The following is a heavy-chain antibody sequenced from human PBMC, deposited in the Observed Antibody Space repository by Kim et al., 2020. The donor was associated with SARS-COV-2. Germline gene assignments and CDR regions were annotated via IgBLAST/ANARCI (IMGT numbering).Heavy chain of an antibody. CDR1: GFTFSSYE. V-gene: IGHV3-48*03. CDR3: AREPPRPGSYYSLDY. Sequence: GGSLRLSCAASGFTFSSYEMNWVRQAPGKGLEWVSYISSSGTTIYYADSVKGRLTISRDNAKKSLYLQMNSRRAEDTAVYYCAREPPRPGSYYSLDYWGQGTLVTVSS. J-gene: IGHJ4*02. D-gene: IGHD3-10*01. CDR2: ISSSGTTI.